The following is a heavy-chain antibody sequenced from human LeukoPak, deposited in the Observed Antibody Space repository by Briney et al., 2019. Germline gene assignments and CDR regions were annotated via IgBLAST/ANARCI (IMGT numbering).Heavy chain of an antibody. Sequence: GGSLRLSCAASGFTFSSYAMSWVRQAPGKGLEWVSAISGSGGSTYYADSVKGRFTISRDNPKNTLYLQMNSLRAEDTAVYYCATGPISAAFYYYYGMDVWGQGTTVTVSS. J-gene: IGHJ6*02. CDR2: ISGSGGST. D-gene: IGHD2-15*01. CDR3: ATGPISAAFYYYYGMDV. CDR1: GFTFSSYA. V-gene: IGHV3-23*01.